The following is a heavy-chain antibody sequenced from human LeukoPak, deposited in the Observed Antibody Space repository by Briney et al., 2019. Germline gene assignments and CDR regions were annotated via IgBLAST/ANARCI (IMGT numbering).Heavy chain of an antibody. D-gene: IGHD3-3*01. CDR2: IRYDGSNK. Sequence: GGSLRLSCAASGFTFSSYGMHWVRQAPGKGLEWVAFIRYDGSNKYYADSVKGRFTISRDNSKNTLYLQMDSLRAEDTAVYYCAKDPYDFWSMGYWGQGTLVTVSS. CDR3: AKDPYDFWSMGY. V-gene: IGHV3-30*02. J-gene: IGHJ4*02. CDR1: GFTFSSYG.